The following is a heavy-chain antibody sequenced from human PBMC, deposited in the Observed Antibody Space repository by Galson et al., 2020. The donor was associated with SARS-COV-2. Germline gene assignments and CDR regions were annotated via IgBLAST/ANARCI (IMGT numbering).Heavy chain of an antibody. CDR3: ARGDSGSYPNPHFDY. V-gene: IGHV1-69*13. CDR1: GGTFSSYA. Sequence: SVKVSCKASGGTFSSYAISWVRQAPGQGLEWMGGIIPIFGTANYAQKFQGRVTITADESTSTAYMELSSLRSEDTAVYYCARGDSGSYPNPHFDYWGQGTLVTVSS. CDR2: IIPIFGTA. D-gene: IGHD1-26*01. J-gene: IGHJ4*02.